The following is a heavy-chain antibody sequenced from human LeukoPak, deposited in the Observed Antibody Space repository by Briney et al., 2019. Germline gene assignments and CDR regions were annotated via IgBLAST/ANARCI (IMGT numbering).Heavy chain of an antibody. J-gene: IGHJ4*02. CDR1: GGSISSGDYY. CDR3: ARHERGISYSYGFDY. D-gene: IGHD5-18*01. Sequence: PSETLSLTCTVSGGSISSGDYYWSWIRQPPGKGLEWIGYIYYSGSTNYNPSLKSRVTISVDTSKNQFSLKLSSVTAADTAVYYCARHERGISYSYGFDYWGQGTLVTVSS. CDR2: IYYSGST. V-gene: IGHV4-30-4*08.